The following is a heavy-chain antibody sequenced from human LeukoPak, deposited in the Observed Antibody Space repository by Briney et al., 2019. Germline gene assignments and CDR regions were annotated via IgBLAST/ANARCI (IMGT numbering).Heavy chain of an antibody. CDR1: GFTFSSFA. CDR3: AKGMCSSTSCSRRAFDI. J-gene: IGHJ3*02. CDR2: ISYDGSNK. D-gene: IGHD2-2*01. V-gene: IGHV3-30-3*01. Sequence: GGSLRLSCAASGFTFSSFAMHWVRQAPGKGLEWVAVISYDGSNKYYADSVKGRFTISRDNSENTLYLQMNSLRAEDTAVFYCAKGMCSSTSCSRRAFDIWGQGTMVTVSS.